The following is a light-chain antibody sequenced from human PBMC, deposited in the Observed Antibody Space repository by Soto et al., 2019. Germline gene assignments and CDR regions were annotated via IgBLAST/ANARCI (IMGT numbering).Light chain of an antibody. Sequence: DIQMTQSPSTLSASVGDTVTITCRASQSIDRSLAWYQHKPGKAPKLLIYKASDLQRGVPSRFSGSGSGTAFTLSISSLQPDDLATYYCQQFDTTSRTFGQGTKVEIK. CDR1: QSIDRS. V-gene: IGKV1-5*03. J-gene: IGKJ1*01. CDR2: KAS. CDR3: QQFDTTSRT.